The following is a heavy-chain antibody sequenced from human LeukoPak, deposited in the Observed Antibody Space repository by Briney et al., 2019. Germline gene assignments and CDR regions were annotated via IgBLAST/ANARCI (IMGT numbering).Heavy chain of an antibody. CDR3: VKDLGFGEFENYYYGMDV. CDR1: GFTLNFYG. V-gene: IGHV3-30*18. Sequence: GGSLRLSCAASGFTLNFYGMHWVRQAPGKGLEWVAVISYDGNKKFFGDSVKGRFTISRDNSKNTLYLQMNSLKAEDTAVYYCVKDLGFGEFENYYYGMDVWGQGTTVTVSS. D-gene: IGHD3-10*01. CDR2: ISYDGNKK. J-gene: IGHJ6*02.